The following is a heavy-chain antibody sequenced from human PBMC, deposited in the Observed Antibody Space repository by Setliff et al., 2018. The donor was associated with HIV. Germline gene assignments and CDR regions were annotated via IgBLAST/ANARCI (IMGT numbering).Heavy chain of an antibody. D-gene: IGHD2-15*01. CDR1: GFTFSSYA. J-gene: IGHJ4*02. V-gene: IGHV3-30*14. CDR3: ARDPPGSRFHLDY. Sequence: SLRLSCAASGFTFSSYAMHWVRQAPGKGLEWVAVINGGTTTYYADSVKGRFTISRDNSKNTLYLQMNTLRVEDTAVYYCARDPPGSRFHLDYWGQGTPVTVSS. CDR2: INGGTTT.